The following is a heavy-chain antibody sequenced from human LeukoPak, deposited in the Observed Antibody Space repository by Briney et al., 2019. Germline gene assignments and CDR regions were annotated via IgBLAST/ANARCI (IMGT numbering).Heavy chain of an antibody. D-gene: IGHD3-22*01. Sequence: GGSLRLSCAASGFTFSSYSMHWVRQAPGKGLEWVAVISYDGSNKYYADSVKGRFIISRDNSKNTLYLQMNSLRAEDTAVYYCATGDYYDSSGYFPLKFYFDFWGQGTLVTVSP. V-gene: IGHV3-30-3*01. CDR3: ATGDYYDSSGYFPLKFYFDF. CDR2: ISYDGSNK. CDR1: GFTFSSYS. J-gene: IGHJ4*02.